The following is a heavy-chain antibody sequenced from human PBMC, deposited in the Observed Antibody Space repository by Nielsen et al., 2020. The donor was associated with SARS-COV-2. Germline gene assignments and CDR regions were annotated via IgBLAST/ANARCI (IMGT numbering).Heavy chain of an antibody. D-gene: IGHD6-13*01. J-gene: IGHJ4*02. CDR3: ARLGSSSWYLDY. V-gene: IGHV3-7*01. CDR1: GFTFSSYW. Sequence: GESLKISCAASGFTFSSYWMNWVRQAPGKGLEWVANIKQDGSEKYYGDSVKGRFTISRDNAKNSLYLQMNSLRAEDTAVYYRARLGSSSWYLDYWGQGTLVTVSS. CDR2: IKQDGSEK.